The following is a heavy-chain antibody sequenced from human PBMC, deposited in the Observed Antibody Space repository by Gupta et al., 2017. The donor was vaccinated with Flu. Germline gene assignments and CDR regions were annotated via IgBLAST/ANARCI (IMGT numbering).Heavy chain of an antibody. V-gene: IGHV3-30*18. J-gene: IGHJ6*02. CDR2: ISYDGSNK. CDR3: AKDRWGIAVAGSPYYYGMDV. D-gene: IGHD6-19*01. Sequence: WVRQAPGKGLEWVAVISYDGSNKYYADSVKVLFTISRDNSKNTLYLQMNSLRAEDTAVSYWAKDRWGIAVAGSPYYYGMDVWGQGTTVTVSS.